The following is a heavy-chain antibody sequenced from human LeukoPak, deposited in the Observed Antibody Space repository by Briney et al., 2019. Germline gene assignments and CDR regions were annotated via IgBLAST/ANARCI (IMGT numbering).Heavy chain of an antibody. CDR3: ASKRWLQSSFDY. V-gene: IGHV3-23*01. CDR2: IGGSGTRT. D-gene: IGHD5-24*01. Sequence: GGSLRLSCSASGFTFTTYGMNWVRQAPGKGLEWVSGIGGSGTRTYYADSVKGRFTISRDNAKNTVYLQMNSLRAEDTAVYYCASKRWLQSSFDYWGQGTLVTVSS. CDR1: GFTFTTYG. J-gene: IGHJ4*02.